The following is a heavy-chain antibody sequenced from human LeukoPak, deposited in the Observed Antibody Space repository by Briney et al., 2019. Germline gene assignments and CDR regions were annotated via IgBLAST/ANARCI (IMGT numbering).Heavy chain of an antibody. V-gene: IGHV3-23*01. Sequence: GGSLRLSCAASGFTFSSYAMSWVRQAPGKGLEWVSAISGSGGSTYYADSVKGRFTISRDNSKNTLYLQMNSLRAEDTAVYYCAKDIPRGGFRELLLSRFDPWGQGTLVTVSS. CDR3: AKDIPRGGFRELLLSRFDP. CDR2: ISGSGGST. D-gene: IGHD3-10*01. J-gene: IGHJ5*02. CDR1: GFTFSSYA.